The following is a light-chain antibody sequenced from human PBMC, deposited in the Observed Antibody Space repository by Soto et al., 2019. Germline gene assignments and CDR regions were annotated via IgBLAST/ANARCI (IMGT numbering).Light chain of an antibody. CDR1: QSLVYSDGNTY. Sequence: DVVMTQSPLSLPVTLGQPASISCRSNQSLVYSDGNTYLNWFQQRPGQSPRRLIYKVSNRDSGVPDRFSGSGSGTDCTLKISRVEAEDVGVYYCMEGTPPITFGPGTKVDIK. CDR3: MEGTPPIT. J-gene: IGKJ3*01. CDR2: KVS. V-gene: IGKV2-30*01.